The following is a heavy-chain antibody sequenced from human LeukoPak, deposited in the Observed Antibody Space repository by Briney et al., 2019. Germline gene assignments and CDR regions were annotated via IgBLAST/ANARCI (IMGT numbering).Heavy chain of an antibody. Sequence: PGGSLRLSCAASGFTVSSNYMSWVRQAPGKGLEWVSVLYSAGSTYYADFVKGRFTISRDNSKNTLYLQMNSLKTEDTAVYYCTTILYGDYGTFDIWGQGTMVTVSS. CDR2: LYSAGST. CDR1: GFTVSSNY. D-gene: IGHD4-17*01. J-gene: IGHJ3*02. CDR3: TTILYGDYGTFDI. V-gene: IGHV3-53*01.